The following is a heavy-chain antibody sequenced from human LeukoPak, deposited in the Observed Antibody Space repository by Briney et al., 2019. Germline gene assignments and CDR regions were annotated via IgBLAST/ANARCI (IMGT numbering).Heavy chain of an antibody. V-gene: IGHV3-7*01. J-gene: IGHJ3*02. CDR1: GFVLSGYW. CDR2: IKQDGSEK. CDR3: ARTDAFDI. Sequence: GGSLRLSCAASGFVLSGYWMSWVRQAPGKGLEWVANIKQDGSEKYYVDSVKGRFTISRDNAKNSLYLKMNSLRAEDTAMYYCARTDAFDIWGRGTLVTVSS.